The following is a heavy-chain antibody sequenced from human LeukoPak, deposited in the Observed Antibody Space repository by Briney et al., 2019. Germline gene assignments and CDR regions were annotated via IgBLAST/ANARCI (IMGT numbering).Heavy chain of an antibody. V-gene: IGHV3-33*01. CDR3: ARDRISFIVISRGFDY. Sequence: PGGSLRLSCAASGFTFSSYGMHWVRQAPGKGLEWVAVIWYDGSNKYYADSVKGRFTISRDNSKNTLYLQMNSLRAEDTAVYYCARDRISFIVISRGFDYWGQGTLVTVSS. J-gene: IGHJ4*02. CDR1: GFTFSSYG. D-gene: IGHD3-16*02. CDR2: IWYDGSNK.